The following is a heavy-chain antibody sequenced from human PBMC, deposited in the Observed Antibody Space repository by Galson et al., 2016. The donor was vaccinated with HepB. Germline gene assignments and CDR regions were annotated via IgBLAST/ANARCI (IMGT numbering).Heavy chain of an antibody. CDR3: ARERPQTVRGLILNPGNFDY. CDR2: TYYRSKWYD. Sequence: CAISGDSVSSNSAAWNWIRQSPSRGLEWLGRTYYRSKWYDDYALSVKSRLTINPDASMNQFSLQLNSVSPEDSAVYYCARERPQTVRGLILNPGNFDYWGQGTLVTVSS. J-gene: IGHJ4*02. CDR1: GDSVSSNSAA. D-gene: IGHD3-10*01. V-gene: IGHV6-1*01.